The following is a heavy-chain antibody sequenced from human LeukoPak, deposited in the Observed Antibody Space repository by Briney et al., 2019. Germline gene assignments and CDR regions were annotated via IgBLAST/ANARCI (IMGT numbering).Heavy chain of an antibody. CDR3: ARLGAGGGLLLDP. CDR1: GYTFTGYY. V-gene: IGHV1-2*06. Sequence: ASVKISCKASGYTFTGYYMHWVRQAPGQGLEWMGRINPNSGGTNYAQKFQGRVTMTRDTSISTAYMELSRLRSDDTAVYYCARLGAGGGLLLDPWGQGTLVTVSS. J-gene: IGHJ5*02. CDR2: INPNSGGT. D-gene: IGHD3-16*01.